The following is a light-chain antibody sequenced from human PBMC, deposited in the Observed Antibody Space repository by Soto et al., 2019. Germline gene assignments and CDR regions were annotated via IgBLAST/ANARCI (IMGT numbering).Light chain of an antibody. CDR1: RSNIAVNS. V-gene: IGLV1-44*01. J-gene: IGLJ2*01. CDR2: ANN. CDR3: AAWDDSLNGLV. Sequence: QSVLTQPPSASGTPGQRVSISCSGARSNIAVNSVDWYQQLPGTAPKVLIYANNQRPSGVPDRFSGSKSGTSASLAINGLQSDDEAHYFCAAWDDSLNGLVFGGGTKLTVL.